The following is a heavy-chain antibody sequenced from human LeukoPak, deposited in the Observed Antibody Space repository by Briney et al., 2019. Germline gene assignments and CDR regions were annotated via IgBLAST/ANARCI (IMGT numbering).Heavy chain of an antibody. Sequence: GGSLRLSCAASGFTFSSYGMSWVRQAPGKGLEWVSAISGSGGSTYYANSVKGRFTISRDNSKNTLYLQMNSLRAEDTAVYYCAKDWGDYVGYWGQGTLVTVSS. J-gene: IGHJ4*02. CDR2: ISGSGGST. CDR1: GFTFSSYG. CDR3: AKDWGDYVGY. D-gene: IGHD3-10*01. V-gene: IGHV3-23*01.